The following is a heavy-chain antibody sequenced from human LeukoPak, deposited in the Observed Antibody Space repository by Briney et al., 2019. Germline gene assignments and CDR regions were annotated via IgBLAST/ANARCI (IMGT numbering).Heavy chain of an antibody. D-gene: IGHD2-8*01. J-gene: IGHJ6*02. CDR1: GGTFSNDG. CDR2: IIPILTTP. Sequence: ASVKVACKASGGTFSNDGISWVRQAPGQGLEWMGGIIPILTTPKYAQKFQGRVTISADESTSTAYMELSSLRAEDTALYYCARGAGFKSGRTINFFGMDIWGQGTTVTVSS. V-gene: IGHV1-69*01. CDR3: ARGAGFKSGRTINFFGMDI.